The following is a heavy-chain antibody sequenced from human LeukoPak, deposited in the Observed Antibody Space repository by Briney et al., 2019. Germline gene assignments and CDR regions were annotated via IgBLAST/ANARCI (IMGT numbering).Heavy chain of an antibody. Sequence: GASVKVSCKASGYTFTGYYMHWVRQAPGQGLEWMGWINPNSGGTNYAQKFRGRVTMTRDTSISTAYMELSRLRSDDTAVYYCARETSERYYYDSSGSVAFDIWGQGTMVTVSS. CDR3: ARETSERYYYDSSGSVAFDI. V-gene: IGHV1-2*02. J-gene: IGHJ3*02. CDR1: GYTFTGYY. CDR2: INPNSGGT. D-gene: IGHD3-22*01.